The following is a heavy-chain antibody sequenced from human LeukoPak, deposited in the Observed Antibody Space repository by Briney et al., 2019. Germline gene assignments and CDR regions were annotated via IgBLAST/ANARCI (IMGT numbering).Heavy chain of an antibody. D-gene: IGHD3-10*01. J-gene: IGHJ4*02. V-gene: IGHV3-23*01. CDR3: AKSLGVVRGVYL. CDR1: GFTFSSYA. CDR2: ISGSGGST. Sequence: GGSLRLSCAASGFTFSSYAMSWVRQAPGKGLERVSAISGSGGSTYYADSVKGRFTISRDNSKNTLYLQMNSLRAEDTAVYYCAKSLGVVRGVYLWGQGTLVTVSS.